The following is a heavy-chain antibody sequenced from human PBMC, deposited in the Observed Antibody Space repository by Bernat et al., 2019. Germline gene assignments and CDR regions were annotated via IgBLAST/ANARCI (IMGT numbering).Heavy chain of an antibody. J-gene: IGHJ4*02. Sequence: VQLVQSGTEVKKPGASVKVSCKASGYTFTSYGISWVRQAPGQGLEWMGWISAYYGNTNYAQKLQGRVTMTTDTSTSTAYMELRSLRSDDTAVYYCAREINQYSSGWYSDNWGQGTLVTVSS. D-gene: IGHD6-19*01. CDR3: AREINQYSSGWYSDN. CDR1: GYTFTSYG. V-gene: IGHV1-18*01. CDR2: ISAYYGNT.